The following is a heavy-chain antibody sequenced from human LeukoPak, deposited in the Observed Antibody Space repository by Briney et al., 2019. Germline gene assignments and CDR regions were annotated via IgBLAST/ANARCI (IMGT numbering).Heavy chain of an antibody. CDR2: IRGSGCCT. V-gene: IGHV3-23*01. CDR1: GFTFSIYA. J-gene: IGHJ4*02. D-gene: IGHD3-10*01. Sequence: PGGSLRLSCAPSGFTFSIYAMSCARQAPGNGLECVSVIRGSGCCTYYADSVNGCFTISTDTAKNTLYRRITSLKAEDTGVYSCATGVGLVWGVITPFDYWGQGTLVTVSS. CDR3: ATGVGLVWGVITPFDY.